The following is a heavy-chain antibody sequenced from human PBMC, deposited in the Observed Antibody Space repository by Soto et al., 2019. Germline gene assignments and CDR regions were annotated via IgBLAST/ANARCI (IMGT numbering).Heavy chain of an antibody. CDR3: ARGNLGYCSSTICYGPYNWFDP. D-gene: IGHD2-2*01. V-gene: IGHV1-8*01. Sequence: ASVKVSCKASGYTFTSYDINWVRQATGQGLEWMGWMNPNSGNTGYAQKFQGRVTMTRNTSISTAYMELSSLRSEDTAVYYCARGNLGYCSSTICYGPYNWFDPWGQGTLVTVSS. J-gene: IGHJ5*02. CDR1: GYTFTSYD. CDR2: MNPNSGNT.